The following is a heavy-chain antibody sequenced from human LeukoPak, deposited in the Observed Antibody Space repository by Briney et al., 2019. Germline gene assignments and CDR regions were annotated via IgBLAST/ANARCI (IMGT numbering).Heavy chain of an antibody. CDR2: IYSGGTT. V-gene: IGHV3-53*01. CDR1: GFTVSSNY. Sequence: PGGSLRLSCAASGFTVSSNYMSWVRQAPGKGLEWVSVIYSGGTTSYADSVKGRFTFSRDMSKNTLYLQMNNLRAGDTAVYYCARMLGGGYTGLFDCWGQGTLVTVSS. CDR3: ARMLGGGYTGLFDC. J-gene: IGHJ4*02. D-gene: IGHD3-10*02.